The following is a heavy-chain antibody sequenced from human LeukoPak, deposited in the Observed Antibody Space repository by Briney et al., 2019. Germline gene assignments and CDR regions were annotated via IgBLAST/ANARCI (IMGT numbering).Heavy chain of an antibody. CDR1: GFTFSSYA. V-gene: IGHV3-23*01. J-gene: IGHJ3*02. CDR3: AIGTAGITPPGGLDI. D-gene: IGHD3-10*01. Sequence: GGSLRLSCAASGFTFSSYAMSWVRQAPGKGLEWVSAISGSGGSTYYADSVKGRFTISRDNSKNTLYLQMNSLRAEDTAVYYCAIGTAGITPPGGLDIWGQGTMVTVPS. CDR2: ISGSGGST.